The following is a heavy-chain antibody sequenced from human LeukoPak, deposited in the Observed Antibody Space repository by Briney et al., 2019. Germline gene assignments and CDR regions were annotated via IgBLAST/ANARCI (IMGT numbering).Heavy chain of an antibody. J-gene: IGHJ5*02. Sequence: ASVKVSCKAFRYTFTSNYMHWVRQAPGQGPEWMGVSSPSGGSTTYAQKFQGRVTLTRDMSTSTDYLELSSLRSEDTAVYYCARDNSVRDEAWWFNPWGQGTLVTVSS. CDR3: ARDNSVRDEAWWFNP. CDR2: SSPSGGST. V-gene: IGHV1-46*01. D-gene: IGHD5-24*01. CDR1: RYTFTSNY.